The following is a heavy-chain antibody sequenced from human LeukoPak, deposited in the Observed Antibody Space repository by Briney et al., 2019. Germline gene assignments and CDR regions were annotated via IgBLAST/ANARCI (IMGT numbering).Heavy chain of an antibody. CDR3: ARWSYGSGYALDY. D-gene: IGHD5-12*01. V-gene: IGHV3-48*01. CDR2: ISGSGNNI. Sequence: PGGSLRLSCAASGFTFSSYSVNWVRQAPGEGLEWATYISGSGNNIYYADSVKARFTISRDNAKNSLYLKMNSLRAEDTAVYYCARWSYGSGYALDYWGQGTLVTVSS. CDR1: GFTFSSYS. J-gene: IGHJ4*02.